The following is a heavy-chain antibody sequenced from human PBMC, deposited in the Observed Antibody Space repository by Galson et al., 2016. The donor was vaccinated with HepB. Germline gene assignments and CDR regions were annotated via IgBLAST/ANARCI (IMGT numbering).Heavy chain of an antibody. CDR1: GFTFRSYG. Sequence: SLRLSCAASGFTFRSYGMHWVRQAPGKGLEWVAVIWYDGSQKYYADSVKGRFTISRDNSKNTLYLHMNSLRVEDTAIYYCARDTPVTTAGHWGQGTLVIVSS. CDR3: ARDTPVTTAGH. D-gene: IGHD4-17*01. J-gene: IGHJ4*02. CDR2: IWYDGSQK. V-gene: IGHV3-33*01.